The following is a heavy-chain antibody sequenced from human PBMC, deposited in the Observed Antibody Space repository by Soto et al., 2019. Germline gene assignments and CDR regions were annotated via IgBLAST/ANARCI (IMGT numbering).Heavy chain of an antibody. Sequence: SETLSLTCAVSGGSISSSNWWSWVRQPPGKGLEWIGEIYHSGSTNYNPSLKSRVTISVDKSKNQFSLKLSSVTAADTAVYYCAREYRPVRGDPFDPWGQGTLVTVSS. CDR3: AREYRPVRGDPFDP. V-gene: IGHV4-4*02. J-gene: IGHJ5*02. CDR1: GGSISSSNW. D-gene: IGHD3-10*01. CDR2: IYHSGST.